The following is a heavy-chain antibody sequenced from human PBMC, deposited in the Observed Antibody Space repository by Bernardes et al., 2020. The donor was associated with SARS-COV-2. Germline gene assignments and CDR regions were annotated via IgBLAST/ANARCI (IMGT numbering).Heavy chain of an antibody. CDR2: INPNSGGT. CDR3: ARDVHFTTGTIHHHGMGV. V-gene: IGHV1-2*02. Sequence: ASVKVSCKASGYSFTGYYMHWVRQPPGQGLQWMGWINPNSGGTNFAQKFQGGVTITSDPSISTVYLELRSLRSDDTAVYYCARDVHFTTGTIHHHGMGVWGQGTTVTVSS. J-gene: IGHJ6*02. CDR1: GYSFTGYY. D-gene: IGHD1-1*01.